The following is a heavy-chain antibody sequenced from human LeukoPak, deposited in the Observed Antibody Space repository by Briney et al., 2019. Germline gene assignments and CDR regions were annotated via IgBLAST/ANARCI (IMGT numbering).Heavy chain of an antibody. V-gene: IGHV3-48*01. J-gene: IGHJ4*01. Sequence: PGGSLRLSCAASGFTFSTYNMNWVPQAPGKGLKWVSYIRRSSSCKYYGDSVKGRFTISSGNAKNSLYLQMYDLRTEDSAAYYCAAFCSTSSCYTSLYDYWWHRTTVTVSS. CDR1: GFTFSTYN. D-gene: IGHD2-2*02. CDR2: IRRSSSCK. CDR3: AAFCSTSSCYTSLYDY.